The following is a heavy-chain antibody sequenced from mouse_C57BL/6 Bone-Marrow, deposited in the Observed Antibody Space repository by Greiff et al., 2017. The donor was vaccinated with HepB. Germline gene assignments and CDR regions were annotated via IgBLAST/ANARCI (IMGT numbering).Heavy chain of an antibody. CDR3: ARGLTTVGAY. D-gene: IGHD1-1*01. J-gene: IGHJ3*01. V-gene: IGHV3-6*01. CDR1: GYSITSGYY. CDR2: ISYDGSN. Sequence: EVKLQESGPGLVKPSQSLSLTCSVTGYSITSGYYWNWIRQFPGNKLEWMGYISYDGSNNYNPSLKNRISITRDTSKNQFFLKLNSVTTEDTATYYCARGLTTVGAYWGQGTLVTVSA.